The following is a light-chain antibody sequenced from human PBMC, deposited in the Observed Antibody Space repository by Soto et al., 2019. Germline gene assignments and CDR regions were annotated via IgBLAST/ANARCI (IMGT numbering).Light chain of an antibody. V-gene: IGLV2-14*01. Sequence: QSALTQPASVSGSPGQSITISCTGTSSDVSGYNYVSWYQQHPGKAPKLMIYDVSNRPSGVSNRFSGSKSGNTASLTISGLQAEDEADYYCSSYTSSSTPHVVFGGGTKLTVL. CDR2: DVS. CDR1: SSDVSGYNY. J-gene: IGLJ2*01. CDR3: SSYTSSSTPHVV.